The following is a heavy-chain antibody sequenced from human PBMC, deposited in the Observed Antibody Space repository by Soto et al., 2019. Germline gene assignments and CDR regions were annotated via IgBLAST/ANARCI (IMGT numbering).Heavy chain of an antibody. V-gene: IGHV4-31*03. J-gene: IGHJ4*02. Sequence: QVQLQESGPGLVKPSQTLSLTCTVSGGSISSGGYYWSWIRQYSGKGLEWIGNIYDSGSTYYHPSLKSRVTISVDTSKNQFSRKLSSVTAADTAVYYCASGAVALPGFWSGHYSFDYWGQGTRVTVSS. CDR3: ASGAVALPGFWSGHYSFDY. CDR2: IYDSGST. D-gene: IGHD3-3*01. CDR1: GGSISSGGYY.